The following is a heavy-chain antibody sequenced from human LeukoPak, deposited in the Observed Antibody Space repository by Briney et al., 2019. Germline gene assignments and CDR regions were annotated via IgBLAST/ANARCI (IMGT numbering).Heavy chain of an antibody. CDR1: GFTFSSYG. CDR2: ISHDGSNK. Sequence: GGSLRLSCAASGFTFSSYGMHWVRQAPAKGLEWVAVISHDGSNKYYADSVKGRFTISRDNSKNTLYLQMNSLRAEDTAVYYCAKDLVGYVDYWGQGTLVTVSS. V-gene: IGHV3-30*18. CDR3: AKDLVGYVDY. J-gene: IGHJ4*02.